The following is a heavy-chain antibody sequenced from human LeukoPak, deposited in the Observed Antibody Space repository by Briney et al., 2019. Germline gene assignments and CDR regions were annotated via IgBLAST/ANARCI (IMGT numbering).Heavy chain of an antibody. Sequence: TGGSLRLSCAASGFTFSSYAMSWVRQAPGKGLEWVSAISGSGGSTYYADSVKGRFTISRDNSKNSLYLQMNSLRAEDTAVYYCARKVDTAMVIFDYWGQGTLVTVSS. D-gene: IGHD5-18*01. CDR2: ISGSGGST. V-gene: IGHV3-23*01. CDR3: ARKVDTAMVIFDY. CDR1: GFTFSSYA. J-gene: IGHJ4*02.